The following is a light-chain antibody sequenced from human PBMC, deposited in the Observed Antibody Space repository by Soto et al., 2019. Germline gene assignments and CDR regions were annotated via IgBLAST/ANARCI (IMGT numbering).Light chain of an antibody. J-gene: IGKJ1*01. CDR1: QSISTW. V-gene: IGKV1-5*01. CDR2: DVS. CDR3: QHYNSNPWT. Sequence: DIQMTQSPSTLSASVGDRVTITCRASQSISTWLAWYQQKPGKAPKLLIYDVSSLESGVPSRFSGSGSGTEFTLSISSLQPDDLATYYCQHYNSNPWTFGQGTKV.